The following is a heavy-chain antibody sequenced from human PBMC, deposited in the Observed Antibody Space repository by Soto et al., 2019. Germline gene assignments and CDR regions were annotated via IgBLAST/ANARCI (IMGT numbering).Heavy chain of an antibody. CDR3: ARYGGYCSSTRCYFAEYFQH. Sequence: SETLSLTCTVSGGSISSYYWSWIRQPPGKGLEWIGYIYYSGSTNYNPSLKSRVTISVDTSKNQFSLKLSSVTAADTAVYYCARYGGYCSSTRCYFAEYFQHWGQGTLVTVSS. CDR2: IYYSGST. CDR1: GGSISSYY. J-gene: IGHJ1*01. V-gene: IGHV4-59*08. D-gene: IGHD2-2*01.